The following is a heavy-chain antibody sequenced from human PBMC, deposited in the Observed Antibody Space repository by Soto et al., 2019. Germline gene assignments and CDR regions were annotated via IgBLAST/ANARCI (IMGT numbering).Heavy chain of an antibody. V-gene: IGHV1-69*13. J-gene: IGHJ6*02. Sequence: SVKVSCKASGGTFSSYAISWVRQAPGRGLEWMGGIIPIFGTANYAQKFQGRVTITADESTSTAYMELSSLRSEDTAVYYCARGIAVAGTFYYYSMDVWDQGTTVTVSS. CDR3: ARGIAVAGTFYYYSMDV. CDR1: GGTFSSYA. CDR2: IIPIFGTA. D-gene: IGHD6-19*01.